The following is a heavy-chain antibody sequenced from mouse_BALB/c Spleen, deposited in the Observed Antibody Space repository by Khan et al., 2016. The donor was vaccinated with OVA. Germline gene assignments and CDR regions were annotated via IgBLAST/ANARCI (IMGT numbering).Heavy chain of an antibody. J-gene: IGHJ3*01. CDR3: ARGYCDNYDFSY. D-gene: IGHD2-1*01. V-gene: IGHV1S132*01. Sequence: VQLQESGAELVKPGASVKLSCKTSGYTFTSYWIQWVKQRPGQGLGWIGEIIPGTGTHYYHENFKGKATLAIEPSTTTAYMQLSSRTSVDSAVYFCARGYCDNYDFSYWGQGTLVTVSS. CDR1: GYTFTSYW. CDR2: IIPGTGTH.